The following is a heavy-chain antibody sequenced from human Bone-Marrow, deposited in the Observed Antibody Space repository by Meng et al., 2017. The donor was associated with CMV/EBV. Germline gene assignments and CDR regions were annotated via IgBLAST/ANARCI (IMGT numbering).Heavy chain of an antibody. D-gene: IGHD2-2*01. Sequence: ASVKVSCKASGYTFTSYDINWVRQATGQGLEWMGWMNPNSGNTGYAQKFQGRVTMTRNTSISTAYMELSSLRSEDTAVYYCARGGSYQLLSYYYYGMDVWGQGHTVTVSS. CDR2: MNPNSGNT. CDR3: ARGGSYQLLSYYYYGMDV. CDR1: GYTFTSYD. V-gene: IGHV1-8*01. J-gene: IGHJ6*02.